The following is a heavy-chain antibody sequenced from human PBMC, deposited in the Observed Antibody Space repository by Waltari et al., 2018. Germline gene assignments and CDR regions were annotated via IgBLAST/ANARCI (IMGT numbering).Heavy chain of an antibody. Sequence: QVQLQESGPGLVKPSETLSLPCTVSGGSIRSYYWSWIRQPAGKGLEWIGRIYTSGSTNYNPSLKSRVTMSVDTSKNQFSLKLSSVTAADTAVYYCAREELGYCSGGSCLGFDYWGQGTLVTVSS. CDR3: AREELGYCSGGSCLGFDY. D-gene: IGHD2-15*01. J-gene: IGHJ4*02. V-gene: IGHV4-4*07. CDR2: IYTSGST. CDR1: GGSIRSYY.